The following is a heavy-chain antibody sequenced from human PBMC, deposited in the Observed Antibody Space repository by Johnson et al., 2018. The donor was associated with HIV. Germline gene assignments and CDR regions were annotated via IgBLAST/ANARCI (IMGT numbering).Heavy chain of an antibody. D-gene: IGHD2-2*01. Sequence: QMQLVESGGGLVKPGGCLRLSCAASGFTFNDHYMSWIRQAPGKGLEWVSYISSSGGTISNADSVKGRFTISRNNAKNSLYLQMNSRRAEDTALYYCVRGGLGYQNIHDAFDLWGQGTMVTVSS. V-gene: IGHV3-11*01. CDR1: GFTFNDHY. CDR3: VRGGLGYQNIHDAFDL. CDR2: ISSSGGTI. J-gene: IGHJ3*01.